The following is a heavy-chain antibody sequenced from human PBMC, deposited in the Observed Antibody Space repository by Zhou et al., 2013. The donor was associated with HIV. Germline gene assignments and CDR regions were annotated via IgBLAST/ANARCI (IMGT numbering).Heavy chain of an antibody. D-gene: IGHD2-15*01. J-gene: IGHJ5*02. CDR3: ARDMEDIVVVVAAYKWFDP. V-gene: IGHV4-61*01. CDR1: GGSISNSLTISRYY. CDR2: IYASGRT. Sequence: QVQLQESGPGLVKPSETLSLTCTVSGGSISNSLTISRYYWSWIRQTPGKTLEWIGYIYASGRTSYNPSLKSRVTLSVDTSKNLFSLKLSSVTAADTAVYYCARDMEDIVVVVAAYKWFDPGAREPWSPSPQ.